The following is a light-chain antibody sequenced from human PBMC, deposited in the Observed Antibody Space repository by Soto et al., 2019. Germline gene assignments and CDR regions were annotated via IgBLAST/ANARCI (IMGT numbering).Light chain of an antibody. V-gene: IGKV4-1*01. CDR2: WAS. Sequence: DIVLTQSPDSLAVSLGERATINCKSSQSVLYSSNNKNYLAWYQQKPGQPPKLLIYWASTRESGVPDRFSGSRSGKDFTPAISSLQAEEVAVDYWHQFCSTPRGFTFGPVTKVDIK. J-gene: IGKJ3*01. CDR1: QSVLYSSNNKNY. CDR3: HQFCSTPRGFT.